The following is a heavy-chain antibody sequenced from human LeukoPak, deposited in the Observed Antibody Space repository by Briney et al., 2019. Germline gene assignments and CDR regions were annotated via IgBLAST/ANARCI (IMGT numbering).Heavy chain of an antibody. CDR1: GFTFSSSA. V-gene: IGHV3-30*14. Sequence: GGSLRLSCAASGFTFSSSAMHWVRQAPGKGLEWVAIISYDETNKYYADSVKGRFTISRDNSKNTLYLQMNSLRAEDTAVYYCVAYYDILTGYKYWGQGTLVTVSS. J-gene: IGHJ4*02. D-gene: IGHD3-9*01. CDR2: ISYDETNK. CDR3: VAYYDILTGYKY.